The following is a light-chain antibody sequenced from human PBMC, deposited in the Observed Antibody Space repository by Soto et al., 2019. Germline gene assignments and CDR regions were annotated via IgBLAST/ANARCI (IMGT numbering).Light chain of an antibody. CDR2: DAS. Sequence: EIVLTQSPGTLSLSPGERATLSCRASQSVSSYLAWYQQKPGQAPRLLIYDASNRATGIPARFSGSGSGTDFTLTISSLEPEDFAVYYCQQRSNWLFTFGGGTKVDIK. CDR3: QQRSNWLFT. V-gene: IGKV3-11*01. CDR1: QSVSSY. J-gene: IGKJ4*01.